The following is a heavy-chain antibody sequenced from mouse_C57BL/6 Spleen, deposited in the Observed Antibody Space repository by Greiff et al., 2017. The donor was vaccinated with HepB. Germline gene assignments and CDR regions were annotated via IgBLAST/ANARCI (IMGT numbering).Heavy chain of an antibody. Sequence: EVKVVESGGGLVKPGGSLKLSCAASGFTFSDYGMHWVRQAPEKGLEWVAYISSGSSTIYYADTVKGRFTISRDNAKNTLFLQMTSLRSEDTAMYYCARIHYDGYYFDYWGQGTTLTVSS. CDR1: GFTFSDYG. J-gene: IGHJ2*01. CDR2: ISSGSSTI. CDR3: ARIHYDGYYFDY. D-gene: IGHD1-2*01. V-gene: IGHV5-17*01.